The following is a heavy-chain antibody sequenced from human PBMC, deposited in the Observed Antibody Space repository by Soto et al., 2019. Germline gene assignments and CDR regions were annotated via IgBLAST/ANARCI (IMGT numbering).Heavy chain of an antibody. J-gene: IGHJ3*02. CDR1: GYTFTSYA. Sequence: QVQLVQSGAEVKKPGASVKVSCKASGYTFTSYAMHWVRQAPGQRLDWMGWINAGNGNTKYSQKFQGRVTITRDTSASTAYMELSSLRSEDTAVYYCARGKGYCSSTSCYEGFGAFDIWGQGTMVTVSS. D-gene: IGHD2-2*01. V-gene: IGHV1-3*01. CDR2: INAGNGNT. CDR3: ARGKGYCSSTSCYEGFGAFDI.